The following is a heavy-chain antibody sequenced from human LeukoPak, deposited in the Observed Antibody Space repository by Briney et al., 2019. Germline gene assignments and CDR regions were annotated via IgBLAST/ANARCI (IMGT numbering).Heavy chain of an antibody. CDR1: GLTFSNYN. CDR2: ISSSGGTI. J-gene: IGHJ4*02. CDR3: ARDYVWGSDRYTDY. D-gene: IGHD3-16*02. Sequence: GGSLRLSCAALGLTFSNYNMNWVPQAPGKGLECVLFISSSGGTIYYADSVKGRFTISRDNAKNSLYLQMNSLRAEDTAVYYCARDYVWGSDRYTDYWGQGALVTVSS. V-gene: IGHV3-48*04.